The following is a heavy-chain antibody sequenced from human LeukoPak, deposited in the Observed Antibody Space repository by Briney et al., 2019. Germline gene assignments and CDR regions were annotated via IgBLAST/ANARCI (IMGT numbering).Heavy chain of an antibody. CDR3: ARVYGGSSAGRSFDS. V-gene: IGHV1-18*01. D-gene: IGHD1-26*01. Sequence: ASVKVSCKASGYSFNSYGTSWVRQAPGQGLEWMGLISAYNGNTNYAQKVQGRVTMTTDTSTITAYMELRSLRSDDTAVYYCARVYGGSSAGRSFDSWGQGTLVTVSS. J-gene: IGHJ4*02. CDR2: ISAYNGNT. CDR1: GYSFNSYG.